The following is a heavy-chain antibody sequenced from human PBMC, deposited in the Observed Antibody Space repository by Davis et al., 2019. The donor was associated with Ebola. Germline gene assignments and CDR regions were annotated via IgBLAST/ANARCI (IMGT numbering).Heavy chain of an antibody. Sequence: GESLKISCAASGFTFSIFTMNWVRQAPGKGLEWVSSISSGSTYIHYADSLEGRFTISRDNAKNSLYLQMNRLTAEDTAVYYCAREVGRAMFDPLGQGTLVTVSS. D-gene: IGHD1-26*01. CDR1: GFTFSIFT. CDR3: AREVGRAMFDP. J-gene: IGHJ5*02. CDR2: ISSGSTYI. V-gene: IGHV3-21*01.